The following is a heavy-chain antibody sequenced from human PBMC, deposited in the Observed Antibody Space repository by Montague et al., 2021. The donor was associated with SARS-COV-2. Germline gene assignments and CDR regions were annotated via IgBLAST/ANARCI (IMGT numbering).Heavy chain of an antibody. CDR3: AKGRIAVHGKAGSLAGYLHS. Sequence: SETLSLTCTVSGGSISSSSYYWGWIRQPPGKGLEWIGNIFYSGSTFYNPSLKSRVTISVDTSKNQFSLKLSSVTAADTALYYCAKGRIAVHGKAGSLAGYLHSWGRGTLVTVSP. J-gene: IGHJ4*02. V-gene: IGHV4-39*07. CDR2: IFYSGST. CDR1: GGSISSSSYY. D-gene: IGHD6-19*01.